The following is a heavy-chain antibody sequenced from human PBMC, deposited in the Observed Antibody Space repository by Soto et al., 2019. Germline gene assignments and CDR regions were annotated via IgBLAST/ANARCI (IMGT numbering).Heavy chain of an antibody. J-gene: IGHJ4*02. V-gene: IGHV6-1*01. Sequence: KQSPTLSLTCAISGDSVSSNSAAWNWIRQSPSRGLEWLGRTYYRSKWYNDYAVSVKSRITINPDTSKNQFSLQLNSVTPEDTAVYYCAREDDYGDYAVRLFDYWGQGTLVTVSS. D-gene: IGHD4-17*01. CDR2: TYYRSKWYN. CDR3: AREDDYGDYAVRLFDY. CDR1: GDSVSSNSAA.